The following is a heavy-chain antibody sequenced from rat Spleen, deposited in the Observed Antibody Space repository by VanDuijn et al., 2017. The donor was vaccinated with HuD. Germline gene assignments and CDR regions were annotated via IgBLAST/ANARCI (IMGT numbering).Heavy chain of an antibody. CDR2: IRYDGDNT. Sequence: EVQLVESGGGLVQPGRSLKLSCAASGFTFRNYGMAWVRQAPTKGLEWVATIRYDGDNTFYRDSVKGRFTVSRDNAKTTLYLQMDSLTSEDTATYYCATGGGYFDYWGQGVMVTVSS. CDR1: GFTFRNYG. D-gene: IGHD1-11*01. CDR3: ATGGGYFDY. J-gene: IGHJ2*01. V-gene: IGHV5-29*01.